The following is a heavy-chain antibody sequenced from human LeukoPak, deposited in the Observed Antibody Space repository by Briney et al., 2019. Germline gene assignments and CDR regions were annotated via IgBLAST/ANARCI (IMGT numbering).Heavy chain of an antibody. CDR1: GYTFSNYW. CDR3: ARPYCGGDCDAAF. CDR2: IYPDDSDT. J-gene: IGHJ4*02. V-gene: IGHV5-51*01. Sequence: GESLKISCQGSGYTFSNYWIGWVRQMPGKGLERMGIIYPDDSDTIYSPSFQGQVSISVDRSINTAYLQWRSLKASDTAIYYCARPYCGGDCDAAFWGQGTPVTVFS. D-gene: IGHD2-21*01.